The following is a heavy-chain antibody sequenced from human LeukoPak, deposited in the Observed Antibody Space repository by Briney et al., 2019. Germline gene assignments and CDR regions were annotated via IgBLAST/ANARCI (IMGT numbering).Heavy chain of an antibody. D-gene: IGHD1-20*01. CDR3: AREYNWNPRADYFDY. Sequence: SQTLSLTCTVSGGSISSGSYYWSWIRQPAGKGLEWIGRIYTSGSTNYNPSLKSRVTISVDTSKNQFSLKLSSVTAADTAVYYCAREYNWNPRADYFDYWGQGTLVTVSS. J-gene: IGHJ4*02. CDR2: IYTSGST. CDR1: GGSISSGSYY. V-gene: IGHV4-61*02.